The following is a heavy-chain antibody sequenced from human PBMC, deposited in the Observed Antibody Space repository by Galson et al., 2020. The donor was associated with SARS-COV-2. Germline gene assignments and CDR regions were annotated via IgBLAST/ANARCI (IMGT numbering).Heavy chain of an antibody. CDR3: AGPSVAGLNYFPY. V-gene: IGHV4-39*01. CDR1: GGPISSNSYF. J-gene: IGHJ4*02. Sequence: SETLSLTCTVSGGPISSNSYFWGWIHQPPGRGLEWIRTDYHTGTTYYNPSLKSRVTISVDTSENQFSLKLTSVTAADTAVYYCAGPSVAGLNYFPYWGQGTLVTVSS. CDR2: DYHTGTT. D-gene: IGHD2-21*02.